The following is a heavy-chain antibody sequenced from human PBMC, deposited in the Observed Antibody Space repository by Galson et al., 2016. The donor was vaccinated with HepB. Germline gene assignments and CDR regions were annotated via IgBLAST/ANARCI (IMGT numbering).Heavy chain of an antibody. V-gene: IGHV3-23*01. CDR2: ISGSGGGT. CDR1: GFTFNTYA. J-gene: IGHJ4*02. D-gene: IGHD6-19*01. Sequence: SLRLSCAASGFTFNTYAMNWVRQAPGKGLDWVSSISGSGGGTYYADSVKGRFTISRDNSKNTLYLQMDSLGVEDTAVYYCARGWPFHSSGWYFDSWGQGILVTVSS. CDR3: ARGWPFHSSGWYFDS.